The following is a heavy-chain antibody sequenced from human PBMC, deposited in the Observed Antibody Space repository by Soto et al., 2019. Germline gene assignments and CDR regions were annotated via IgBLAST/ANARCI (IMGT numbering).Heavy chain of an antibody. Sequence: ASVKVSWSAYGYPFTSYGGSWVRQAPGQGLEWMGWISAYNGNTNYAQKLQGRVTMTTDTSTSTAYMQLRSLRSDDTAVYYCARLWSLAARPGAFDNWGQGTMVNVSS. CDR3: ARLWSLAARPGAFDN. D-gene: IGHD6-6*01. CDR1: GYPFTSYG. V-gene: IGHV1-18*01. J-gene: IGHJ3*02. CDR2: ISAYNGNT.